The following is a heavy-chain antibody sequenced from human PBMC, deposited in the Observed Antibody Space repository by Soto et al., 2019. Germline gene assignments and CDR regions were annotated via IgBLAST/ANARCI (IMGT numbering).Heavy chain of an antibody. CDR1: GGSFSGYY. V-gene: IGHV4-34*01. D-gene: IGHD2-21*02. CDR2: INHSGST. J-gene: IGHJ4*02. Sequence: SVTLSLTCAVYGGSFSGYYWSLIRQPPGKGLEWIGEINHSGSTNYNPSLKSRVTISVDTSKNQFSLKLSSVTAADTAVYYCARVKRGIVVVTATFDYWGQGTMVTVSS. CDR3: ARVKRGIVVVTATFDY.